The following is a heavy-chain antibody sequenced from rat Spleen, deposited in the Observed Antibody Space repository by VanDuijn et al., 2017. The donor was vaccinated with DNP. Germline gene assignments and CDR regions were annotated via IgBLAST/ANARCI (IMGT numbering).Heavy chain of an antibody. J-gene: IGHJ3*01. CDR2: ISASGGST. D-gene: IGHD1-6*01. CDR3: ATHQGVRIITPYNWFAY. V-gene: IGHV5-19*01. Sequence: EVQLVESGGGLVQPGRSLKLSCAASGFTFSYYGMAWVRQAPKKGLEWVASISASGGSTSYRDSVKGRFTISRDNAKSILYLQMDSLRSEDTATYYCATHQGVRIITPYNWFAYWGQGTLVTVSS. CDR1: GFTFSYYG.